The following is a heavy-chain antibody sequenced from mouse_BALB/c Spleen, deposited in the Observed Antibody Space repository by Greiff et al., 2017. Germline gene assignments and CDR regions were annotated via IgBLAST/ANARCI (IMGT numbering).Heavy chain of an antibody. CDR3: ARWGAGY. CDR2: INPSTGYT. D-gene: IGHD3-3*01. J-gene: IGHJ2*01. V-gene: IGHV1-7*01. Sequence: QVQLQQSGPELAKPGASVKMSCKASGYTFTSYWMHWVKQRPGQGLEWIGYINPSTGYTEYNQKFKDKATLTADKSSSTAYMQLSSLTSEDSAVYYCARWGAGYWGQGTTLTVSS. CDR1: GYTFTSYW.